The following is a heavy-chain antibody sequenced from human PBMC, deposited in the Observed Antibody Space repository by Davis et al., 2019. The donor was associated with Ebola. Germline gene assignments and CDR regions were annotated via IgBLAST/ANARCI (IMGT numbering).Heavy chain of an antibody. CDR1: GFTFSSYW. Sequence: GGSLRLSCAASGFTFSSYWMSWVRQAPGKGLEWVANIKQDGSEKYYVDSVKGRFTISRDNAKNSLYLQMNSLRAEDTAVYYCARERAEYYYGSGSYYYYGMDVWGQGTTVTVSS. CDR2: IKQDGSEK. D-gene: IGHD3-10*01. J-gene: IGHJ6*02. CDR3: ARERAEYYYGSGSYYYYGMDV. V-gene: IGHV3-7*01.